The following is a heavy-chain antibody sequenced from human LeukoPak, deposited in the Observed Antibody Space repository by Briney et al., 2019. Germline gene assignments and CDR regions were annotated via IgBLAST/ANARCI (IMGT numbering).Heavy chain of an antibody. Sequence: PGGSLRLSCAASGFTFSSYSMNWVRQAPGKGLEWVSSISSSSSYIYYADSVKGRFTISRDNAKNSLYLQMSSLRAEDTAVYYCARAVTMVRGVKNWFDPWGQGTLVTVSS. V-gene: IGHV3-21*01. CDR2: ISSSSSYI. CDR3: ARAVTMVRGVKNWFDP. J-gene: IGHJ5*02. D-gene: IGHD3-10*01. CDR1: GFTFSSYS.